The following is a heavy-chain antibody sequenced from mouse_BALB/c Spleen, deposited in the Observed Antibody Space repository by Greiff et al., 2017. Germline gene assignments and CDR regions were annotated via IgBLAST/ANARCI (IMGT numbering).Heavy chain of an antibody. CDR2: IWGDGST. J-gene: IGHJ4*01. CDR3: ARDRGLLRLRYYAMDY. CDR1: GFSLTGYG. V-gene: IGHV2-6-7*01. Sequence: QVQPKESGPGLVAPSQSLSITCTVSGFSLTGYGVNWVRQPPGKGLEWLGMIWGDGSTDYNSALKSRLSISKDNSKSQVFLKMNSLQTDDTARYYCARDRGLLRLRYYAMDYWGQGTSVTVSS. D-gene: IGHD1-2*01.